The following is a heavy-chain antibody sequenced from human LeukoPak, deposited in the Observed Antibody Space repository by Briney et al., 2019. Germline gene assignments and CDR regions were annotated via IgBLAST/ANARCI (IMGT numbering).Heavy chain of an antibody. J-gene: IGHJ4*02. CDR3: ASSGSYRFDY. Sequence: GGSLRLSCRTSGFIFSNFAMNWVRQAPGKGLEWVSHITASGTAMFYADSVKGRFTISRDNAKNSLYLQMNSLRDEDTAVYYCASSGSYRFDYWGQGTLVTVSS. CDR1: GFIFSNFA. CDR2: ITASGTAM. V-gene: IGHV3-48*02. D-gene: IGHD1-26*01.